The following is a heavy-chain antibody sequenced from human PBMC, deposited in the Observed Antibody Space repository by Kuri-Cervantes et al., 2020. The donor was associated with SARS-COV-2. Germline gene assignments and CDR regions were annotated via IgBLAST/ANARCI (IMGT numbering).Heavy chain of an antibody. CDR3: AKVHQLGSSWYWFDP. D-gene: IGHD6-13*01. CDR2: ISGSGGST. V-gene: IGHV3-23*01. J-gene: IGHJ5*02. CDR1: GFTFGSYA. Sequence: GESLKIPCAASGFTFGSYAMSWVRQAPGKGLEWGSAISGSGGSTYHADPGKGRFTISRDNSKNTLYLQMNSQRAEDTAVYYCAKVHQLGSSWYWFDPWGQGTLVTVSS.